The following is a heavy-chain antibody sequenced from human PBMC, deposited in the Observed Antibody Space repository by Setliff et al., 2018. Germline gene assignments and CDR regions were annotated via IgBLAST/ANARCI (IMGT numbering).Heavy chain of an antibody. J-gene: IGHJ6*03. Sequence: SVKVSCKASGGSFSSYGITWVRQAPGQGLEWMGGTIPMFGTTNYAQKFQGRVTIITDESTSTAYMELSSLRSDDTAVYYCARVGRNNYDSSGYYYDLYYYNYMDVWGKGTTVTVSS. D-gene: IGHD3-22*01. V-gene: IGHV1-69*05. CDR3: ARVGRNNYDSSGYYYDLYYYNYMDV. CDR1: GGSFSSYG. CDR2: TIPMFGTT.